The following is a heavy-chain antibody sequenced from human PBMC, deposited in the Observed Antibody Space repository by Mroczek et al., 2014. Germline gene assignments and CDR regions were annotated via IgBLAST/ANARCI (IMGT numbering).Heavy chain of an antibody. CDR3: ARIVRDIVVVVAAQTRFDP. CDR2: IFSNDEK. J-gene: IGHJ5*02. V-gene: IGHV2-26*01. CDR1: GFSLSNARMG. D-gene: IGHD2-15*01. Sequence: QITLKESGPVLVKPTETLTLTCTVSGFSLSNARMGVSWIRQPPGKALEWLAHIFSNDEKSYSTSLKSRLTISKDTSKSQVVLTMTNMDPVDTATYYCARIVRDIVVVVAAQTRFDPWGQGPWSPSPQ.